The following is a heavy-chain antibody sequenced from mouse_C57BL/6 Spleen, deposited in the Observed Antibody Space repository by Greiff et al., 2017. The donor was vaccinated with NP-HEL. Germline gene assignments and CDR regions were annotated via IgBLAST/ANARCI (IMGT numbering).Heavy chain of an antibody. CDR1: GFTFSSYG. V-gene: IGHV5-6*01. D-gene: IGHD2-5*01. CDR3: ARQDSNYFYAMDY. CDR2: ISSGGSYT. Sequence: EVKLMESGGDLVKPGGSLKLSCAASGFTFSSYGMSWVRQTPDKRLEWVATISSGGSYTYYPDSVKGRFTISRDNAKNTLYLQMSSLKSEDTAMYYCARQDSNYFYAMDYWGQGTSVTVSS. J-gene: IGHJ4*01.